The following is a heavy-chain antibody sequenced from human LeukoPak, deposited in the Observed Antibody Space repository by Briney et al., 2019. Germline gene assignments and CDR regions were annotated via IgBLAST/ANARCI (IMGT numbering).Heavy chain of an antibody. Sequence: GESLKISCQGSGYSFTSYWIGWVRQMPGKGLEWMGIIYPGDSDTRYSPSFQGHVTISADKSISTAYLQWSSLKASDTAMYYCAVWGYCSSTSCYVGDAFDIWGQGTMVTVSS. CDR3: AVWGYCSSTSCYVGDAFDI. CDR1: GYSFTSYW. J-gene: IGHJ3*02. D-gene: IGHD2-2*01. CDR2: IYPGDSDT. V-gene: IGHV5-51*01.